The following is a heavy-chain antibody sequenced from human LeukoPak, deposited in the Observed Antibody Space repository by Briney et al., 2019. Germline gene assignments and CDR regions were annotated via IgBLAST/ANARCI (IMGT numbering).Heavy chain of an antibody. V-gene: IGHV4-59*01. CDR2: IYYSGST. D-gene: IGHD6-19*01. J-gene: IGHJ4*02. Sequence: PSETLSLTCTVSGGSISSYYWSWIRQPPGKGLEWIGYIYYSGSTNYNPSLKSRVTISVDTSKNQFSLKLSSVTAADTAVYYCARGPRYSSGWYLWDWGQGTLVIVSS. CDR3: ARGPRYSSGWYLWD. CDR1: GGSISSYY.